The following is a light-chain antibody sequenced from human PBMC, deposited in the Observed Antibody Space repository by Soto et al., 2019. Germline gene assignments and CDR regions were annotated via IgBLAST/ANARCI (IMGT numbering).Light chain of an antibody. Sequence: QPVLTQSPSASASLGASVKLTCTLSSGHSSYAIAWHQQQPEKGPRYLMKLNSDGSHCKGDGIPDRFSGSSSGAERYLTISSLQSEDEADYYCQTWGTGIPWVFGGGTKLTVL. CDR2: LNSDGSH. J-gene: IGLJ3*02. CDR3: QTWGTGIPWV. CDR1: SGHSSYA. V-gene: IGLV4-69*01.